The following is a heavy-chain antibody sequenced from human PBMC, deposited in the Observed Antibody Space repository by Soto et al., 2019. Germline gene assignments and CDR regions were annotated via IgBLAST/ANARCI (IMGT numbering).Heavy chain of an antibody. CDR1: GFAFSSSA. CDR3: AKEEDGTSSSIDWLDP. CDR2: ISGSGGST. Sequence: PGGSLRLSCATSGFAFSSSAMSWVRQAPGKGLEWVSSISGSGGSTYYTDSVKGRFTIFSVSSKNTLYLQMNNLRAEDTAVYYCAKEEDGTSSSIDWLDPRGQGTLVTVSS. J-gene: IGHJ5*02. D-gene: IGHD3-22*01. V-gene: IGHV3-23*01.